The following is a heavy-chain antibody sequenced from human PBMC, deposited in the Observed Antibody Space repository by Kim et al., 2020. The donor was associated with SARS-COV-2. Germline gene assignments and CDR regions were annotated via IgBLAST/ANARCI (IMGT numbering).Heavy chain of an antibody. CDR1: GGSFSGYY. D-gene: IGHD3-3*01. V-gene: IGHV4-34*01. Sequence: SETLSLTCAVYGGSFSGYYWSWIRQPPGKGLEWIGEINHSGSTNYNPSLNSRVTISVDTSKNQLSLKLSSVTAADTAVYYCARGRSITIFGVVILRPNWFDPWGQGTLVTVSS. J-gene: IGHJ5*02. CDR3: ARGRSITIFGVVILRPNWFDP. CDR2: INHSGST.